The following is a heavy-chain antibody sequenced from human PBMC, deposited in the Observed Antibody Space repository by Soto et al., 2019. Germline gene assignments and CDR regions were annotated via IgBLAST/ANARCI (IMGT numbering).Heavy chain of an antibody. D-gene: IGHD6-13*01. Sequence: SETLSLTCTVSGGSISSSSYYWGWIRQPPGKGLEWIGYIYYSGSTNYNPSLKSRVTISVDTSKNQFSLKLSSVTAADTAVYYCARRGAAAGIGVGGFDYWGQGTLVTVSS. CDR3: ARRGAAAGIGVGGFDY. J-gene: IGHJ4*02. CDR2: IYYSGST. CDR1: GGSISSSSYY. V-gene: IGHV4-61*05.